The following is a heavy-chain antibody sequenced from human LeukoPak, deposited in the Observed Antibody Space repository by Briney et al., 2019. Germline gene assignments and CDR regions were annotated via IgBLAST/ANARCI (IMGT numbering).Heavy chain of an antibody. Sequence: GGSLRLSCAASGFTFSSYSMNWVRQAPGKGLEWVSSISSRSSYIYYADSVKGRFTISRDNAKNSLYLQMNSLRAEDTAVYYCARDLAYCGGDCYTRLAAYSFDYWGQGTLVTVSS. CDR1: GFTFSSYS. V-gene: IGHV3-21*01. J-gene: IGHJ4*02. CDR3: ARDLAYCGGDCYTRLAAYSFDY. D-gene: IGHD2-21*02. CDR2: ISSRSSYI.